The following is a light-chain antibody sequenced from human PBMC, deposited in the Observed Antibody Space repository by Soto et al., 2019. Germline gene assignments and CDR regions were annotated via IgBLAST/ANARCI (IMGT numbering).Light chain of an antibody. V-gene: IGKV1-39*01. CDR1: QSTRSS. Sequence: DIQMTQSPSSLSASVGDRVTIPCRTSQSTRSSLNWYQQKPGKAPNTLIYAASRSQSGVPSRFSGSGSGTDFTLTISSLQPADFATYYWQQSYSTPFTFGPRTKVDIK. CDR3: QQSYSTPFT. CDR2: AAS. J-gene: IGKJ3*01.